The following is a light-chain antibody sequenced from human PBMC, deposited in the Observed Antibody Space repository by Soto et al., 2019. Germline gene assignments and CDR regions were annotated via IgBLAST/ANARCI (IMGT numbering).Light chain of an antibody. J-gene: IGLJ2*01. CDR1: SSDVGGYTS. CDR3: SSYTSRSTLV. CDR2: DVS. Sequence: QSALTQPASVSGSPGQSITISCTGTSSDVGGYTSVSWYQQHPGKAPKLMIYDVSNRPSGGSNRFSGSKSGNTASLTISGLHAEDEADYYCSSYTSRSTLVFGGGTKLTVL. V-gene: IGLV2-14*01.